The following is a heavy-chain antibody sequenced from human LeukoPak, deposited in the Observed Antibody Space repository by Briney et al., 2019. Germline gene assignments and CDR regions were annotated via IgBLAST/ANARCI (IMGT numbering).Heavy chain of an antibody. CDR3: ARTYTILGVVSLDY. D-gene: IGHD3-3*01. CDR2: INPNSGGT. J-gene: IGHJ4*02. V-gene: IGHV1-2*02. Sequence: ASVKVSCKASGYTFTGYYMHWVRQAPGQGLEWMGWINPNSGGTNYAQKFQGRVTMTRDTSISTAYMELSRLRSDDTAVYYCARTYTILGVVSLDYWGQGTLVTVSS. CDR1: GYTFTGYY.